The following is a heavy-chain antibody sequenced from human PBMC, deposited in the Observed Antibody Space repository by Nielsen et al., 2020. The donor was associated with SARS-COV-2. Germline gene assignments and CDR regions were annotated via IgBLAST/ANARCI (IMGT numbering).Heavy chain of an antibody. CDR2: ISYDGSNK. Sequence: GESLKISCAASGFTFSSYGMHWVRQAPGKGLEWVAVISYDGSNKYYADSVKGRFTISRDNSKNTLYLQMNSLRAEDTAVYYCAKSPPYCSSTSCYWGWFDPWGQGTLVTVSS. CDR1: GFTFSSYG. J-gene: IGHJ5*02. V-gene: IGHV3-30*18. CDR3: AKSPPYCSSTSCYWGWFDP. D-gene: IGHD2-2*01.